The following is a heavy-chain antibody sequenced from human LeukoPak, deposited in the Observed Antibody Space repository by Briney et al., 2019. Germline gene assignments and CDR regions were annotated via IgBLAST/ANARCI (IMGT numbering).Heavy chain of an antibody. CDR3: ARDSGRSGDFDY. V-gene: IGHV4-59*01. D-gene: IGHD2-15*01. J-gene: IGHJ4*02. Sequence: SETLSLTCTVSGGSISSYYWSWIRQPPGKGLEWIGHIYYSGSTNYNPSLKSRVTISVDTSKNQFSLKLSSVTAADTAVYYCARDSGRSGDFDYWGQGTLVTVSS. CDR2: IYYSGST. CDR1: GGSISSYY.